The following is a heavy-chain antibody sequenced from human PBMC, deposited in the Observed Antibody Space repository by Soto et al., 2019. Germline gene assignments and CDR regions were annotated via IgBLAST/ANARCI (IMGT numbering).Heavy chain of an antibody. CDR1: GGSMRDYY. J-gene: IGHJ4*02. CDR2: IYYSGNT. CDR3: ARQLGLWQPLDY. Sequence: ETLALACSVSGGSMRDYYWSWIRQSPGKGPEWIGYIYYSGNTNYNPSLKSRVTISVDMPKSLFSLKLNSVTAADTAVYYCARQLGLWQPLDYWGRGTLVTVSS. V-gene: IGHV4-59*01. D-gene: IGHD3-10*01.